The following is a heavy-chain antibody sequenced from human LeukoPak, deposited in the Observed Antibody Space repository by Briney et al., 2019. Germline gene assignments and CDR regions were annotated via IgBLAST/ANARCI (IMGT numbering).Heavy chain of an antibody. Sequence: SVKVSCKASGGTFSSYAISWVRQAPGQGLEWMGRIIPIFGTANYAQKFQGRVTITTDESTSTAYMELSSLRSEDTAVYYCARVPRGSDWFDPWGQGTLVTVSS. J-gene: IGHJ5*02. CDR2: IIPIFGTA. CDR1: GGTFSSYA. CDR3: ARVPRGSDWFDP. V-gene: IGHV1-69*05. D-gene: IGHD6-25*01.